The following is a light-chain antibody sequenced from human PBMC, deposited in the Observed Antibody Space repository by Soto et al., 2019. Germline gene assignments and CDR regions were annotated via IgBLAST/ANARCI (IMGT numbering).Light chain of an antibody. J-gene: IGLJ2*01. Sequence: QSVLTQPPSVSAAPGQKVTILCSGDSSNIGSSFVSLYQQVPGTAPKLLIYDNDKRHSEIPARFSASKSGASASLDITGLQTGDEAGYHCAAWDTRLSAVLFGGGTKLTVL. CDR3: AAWDTRLSAVL. CDR1: SSNIGSSF. V-gene: IGLV1-51*01. CDR2: DND.